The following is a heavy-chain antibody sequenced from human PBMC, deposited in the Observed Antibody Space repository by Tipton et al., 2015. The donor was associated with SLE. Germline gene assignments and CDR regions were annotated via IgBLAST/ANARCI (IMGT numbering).Heavy chain of an antibody. J-gene: IGHJ3*02. Sequence: TLSLTCTVSGGSISSGSYYWSWIRQPAGKGLEWIGRIYTSGSINYNPTIKSIVTISVYTTKNQFCLKLSTVTAADTAVYYCAQAHILGSYRYASEIWGQGVMVTVSS. D-gene: IGHD3-16*02. CDR1: GGSISSGSYY. CDR2: IYTSGSI. V-gene: IGHV4-61*02. CDR3: AQAHILGSYRYASEI.